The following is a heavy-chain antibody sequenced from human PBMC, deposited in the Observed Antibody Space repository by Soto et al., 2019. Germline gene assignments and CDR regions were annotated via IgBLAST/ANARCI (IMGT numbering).Heavy chain of an antibody. V-gene: IGHV3-30*14. CDR1: GFTFSSYA. Sequence: GGSLRLSCAASGFTFSSYAMHWVRQAPGKGLEWVAVISYDGSNKYYADSVKGRFTISRDNSKNTLYLQMNSLRAEDTAVYSCARDSSANDYFLSGYYDYWGQGTLVTVSS. CDR2: ISYDGSNK. CDR3: ARDSSANDYFLSGYYDY. J-gene: IGHJ4*02. D-gene: IGHD3-3*01.